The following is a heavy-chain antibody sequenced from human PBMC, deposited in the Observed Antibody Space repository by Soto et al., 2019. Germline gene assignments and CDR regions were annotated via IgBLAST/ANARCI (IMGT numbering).Heavy chain of an antibody. V-gene: IGHV3-30*18. CDR1: GFTFSSYG. D-gene: IGHD3-22*01. CDR2: ISYDGSNK. CDR3: AKSLYYYDSSGHDY. J-gene: IGHJ4*02. Sequence: GGSLRLSCAASGFTFSSYGMHWVRQAPGKGLEWVAVISYDGSNKYYADSVKGRFTISRDNSKNTLYLQMNSLRAEDTAVYYCAKSLYYYDSSGHDYWGQGTLVTVSS.